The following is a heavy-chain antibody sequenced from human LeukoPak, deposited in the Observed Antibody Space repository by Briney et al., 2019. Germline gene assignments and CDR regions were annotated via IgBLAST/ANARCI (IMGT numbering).Heavy chain of an antibody. CDR1: GFTFNNYA. J-gene: IGHJ4*02. CDR3: AKDRKDIVVVVAATLGR. D-gene: IGHD2-15*01. CDR2: ISGSGGST. V-gene: IGHV3-23*01. Sequence: GGSLRLSCAASGFTFNNYAMSWVRQAPGKGLEWVSAISGSGGSTYYADSVKGRFTISRDNSKNTLYLQMNSLRAEDTAVYYCAKDRKDIVVVVAATLGRWGQGTLVTVSS.